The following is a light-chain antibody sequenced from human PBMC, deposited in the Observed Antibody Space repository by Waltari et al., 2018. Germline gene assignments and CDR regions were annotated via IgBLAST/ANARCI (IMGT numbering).Light chain of an antibody. V-gene: IGLV2-14*01. CDR2: DVS. CDR3: SSYTSSSTYV. Sequence: QSALTQPASVSGSPGQSITISCTGTSSDVGGYNYVSWYQQHPGKAPKLMIYDVSKRATGVSNRFSGSKPGSTASLTISGLQAEYEADYYCSSYTSSSTYVFGTGTKVTVL. J-gene: IGLJ1*01. CDR1: SSDVGGYNY.